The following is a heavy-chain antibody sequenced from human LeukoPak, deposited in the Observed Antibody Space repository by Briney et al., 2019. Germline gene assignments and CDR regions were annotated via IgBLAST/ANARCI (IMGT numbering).Heavy chain of an antibody. V-gene: IGHV4-34*01. CDR1: GVSINDYY. J-gene: IGHJ4*02. CDR3: ARIRCGHSGSVCYNH. CDR2: ISHTEGT. Sequence: SETLSLTCGVLGVSINDYYWSWIRQSPGKGLEWIGEISHTEGTRYNPSLEGRVTMSVGTSENQLSLKLIFVTAADTAVYYCARIRCGHSGSVCYNHWGLGTLVTVSS. D-gene: IGHD3-9*01.